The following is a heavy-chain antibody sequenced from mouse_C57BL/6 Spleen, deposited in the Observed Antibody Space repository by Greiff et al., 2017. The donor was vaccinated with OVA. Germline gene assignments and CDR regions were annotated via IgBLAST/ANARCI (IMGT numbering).Heavy chain of an antibody. CDR2: IYPGDGDT. D-gene: IGHD2-1*01. J-gene: IGHJ1*03. Sequence: QLKQSGPELVKPGASVKISCKASGYAFSSSWMNWVKQRPGKGLEWIGRIYPGDGDTNYNGKFKGKATLTADKSSSTAYMQLSSLTSEDSAVYFCARSGGNYARYFDVWGTGTTVTVSS. CDR3: ARSGGNYARYFDV. V-gene: IGHV1-82*01. CDR1: GYAFSSSW.